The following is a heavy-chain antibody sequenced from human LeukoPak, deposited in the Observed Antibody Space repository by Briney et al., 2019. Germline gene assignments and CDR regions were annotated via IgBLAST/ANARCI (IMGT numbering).Heavy chain of an antibody. CDR3: ARDGLLGYFDY. D-gene: IGHD7-27*01. Sequence: GGSLRLSCAASGFTFSSYAMHWVRQAPGKGLEWVAVISYDGSNKYYADSVRGRFTISRDNSKNTLYLQMNSLRAEDTAVYYCARDGLLGYFDYWGQGTLVTVSS. V-gene: IGHV3-30-3*01. J-gene: IGHJ4*02. CDR2: ISYDGSNK. CDR1: GFTFSSYA.